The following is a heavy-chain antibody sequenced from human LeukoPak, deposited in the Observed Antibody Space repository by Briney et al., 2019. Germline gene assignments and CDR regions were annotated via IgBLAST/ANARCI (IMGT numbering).Heavy chain of an antibody. V-gene: IGHV6-1*01. CDR3: ARGWGIAVAGTGEYYFDY. Sequence: SQTLSLTCAISGDSVSSNSAAWNWTRQSPSRGLEWLGRTYYRSKWYNDYAVSVKSRITINPDTSKNQFSLQLNSVTPEDTAVYYCARGWGIAVAGTGEYYFDYWGQGTLVTVSS. CDR1: GDSVSSNSAA. J-gene: IGHJ4*02. CDR2: TYYRSKWYN. D-gene: IGHD6-19*01.